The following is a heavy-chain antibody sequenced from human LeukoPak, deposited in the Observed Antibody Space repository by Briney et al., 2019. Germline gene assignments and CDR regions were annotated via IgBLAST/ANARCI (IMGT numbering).Heavy chain of an antibody. CDR1: GFTFDDYA. CDR3: AKVDYYDSSGLRSYSDY. J-gene: IGHJ4*02. CDR2: ISWNSGSI. Sequence: GRSLRLSCAASGFTFDDYAMHWVRQAPGKGLEWVSGISWNSGSIGYADSVKGRFTISRDNAKNSLYLQMNSLRAEDTALYYCAKVDYYDSSGLRSYSDYWGQGTLVTVSS. D-gene: IGHD3-22*01. V-gene: IGHV3-9*01.